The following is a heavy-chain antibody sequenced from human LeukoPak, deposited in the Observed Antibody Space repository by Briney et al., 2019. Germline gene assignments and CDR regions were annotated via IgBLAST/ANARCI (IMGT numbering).Heavy chain of an antibody. D-gene: IGHD6-6*01. J-gene: IGHJ4*02. CDR1: GYTFSSYY. CDR3: ARDSYYSSSSLGFDY. Sequence: ASVKVSCKASGYTFSSYYTHWVRQAPGQGLEWMGIINPSGGSTSYAQKLQGRATMTRDMSTSTVYMELSSLRSEDTAVYYCARDSYYSSSSLGFDYWGQGTLVTASS. V-gene: IGHV1-46*01. CDR2: INPSGGST.